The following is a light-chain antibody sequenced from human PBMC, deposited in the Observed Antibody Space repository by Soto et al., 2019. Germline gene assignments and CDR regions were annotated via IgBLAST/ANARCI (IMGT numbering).Light chain of an antibody. Sequence: EIVLTQSPATLSLSPGERATLSCRASQSVSSYLAWYQQKPGQAPRLLIYDASNRATGIPARFSGSGSGTDFTLTISSLEPEDFAVYYCQQRSNWQITFGQATRLEIK. CDR1: QSVSSY. CDR3: QQRSNWQIT. CDR2: DAS. J-gene: IGKJ5*01. V-gene: IGKV3-11*01.